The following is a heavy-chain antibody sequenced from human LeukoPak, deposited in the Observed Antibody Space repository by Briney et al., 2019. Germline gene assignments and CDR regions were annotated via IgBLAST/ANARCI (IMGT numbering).Heavy chain of an antibody. D-gene: IGHD6-13*01. J-gene: IGHJ6*03. V-gene: IGHV4-39*07. Sequence: SETLSLTCTVSGGSMTGRTYYWGWIRQPPGKGLEWIGIIDYSRTTYYNPPLKSRLTISLDTSKNQFSLKLSSVTAADTAVYYCAGGISSWEYYYYYYYMDVWGKGTTVTISS. CDR3: AGGISSWEYYYYYYYMDV. CDR1: GGSMTGRTYY. CDR2: IDYSRTT.